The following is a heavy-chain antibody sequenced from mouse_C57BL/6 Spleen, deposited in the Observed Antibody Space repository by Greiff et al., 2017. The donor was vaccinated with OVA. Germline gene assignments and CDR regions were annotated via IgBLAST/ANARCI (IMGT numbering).Heavy chain of an antibody. D-gene: IGHD2-1*01. V-gene: IGHV1-80*01. Sequence: QVQLQQSGAELVKPGASVKISCKASGYAFSSYWMNWVKQRPGKGLEWIGQIYPGDGDTNYNGKFKGKATLTADKSSSTAYMQLRSLTSEDSAVDFCARSGYYGNYGAMDYWGQGTSVTVSS. CDR3: ARSGYYGNYGAMDY. CDR2: IYPGDGDT. CDR1: GYAFSSYW. J-gene: IGHJ4*01.